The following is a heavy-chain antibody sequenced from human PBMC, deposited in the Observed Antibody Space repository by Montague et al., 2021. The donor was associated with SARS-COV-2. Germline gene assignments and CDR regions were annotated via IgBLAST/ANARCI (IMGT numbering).Heavy chain of an antibody. CDR1: GFTFSSYW. V-gene: IGHV3-7*03. D-gene: IGHD3-9*01. CDR3: ARDGDYDILTGYYMYYYYGMDV. J-gene: IGHJ6*02. Sequence: SLRLSCAASGFTFSSYWMSWVRQAPGKGLEWVANIKQDGSEKYYVDSVKGRFTISRDNAKNSLYLQMNSLRAEDTAVYYCARDGDYDILTGYYMYYYYGMDVWGQGTTVTVSS. CDR2: IKQDGSEK.